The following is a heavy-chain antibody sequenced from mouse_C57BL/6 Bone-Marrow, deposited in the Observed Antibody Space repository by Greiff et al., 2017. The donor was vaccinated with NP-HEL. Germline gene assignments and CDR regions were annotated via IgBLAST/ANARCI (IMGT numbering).Heavy chain of an antibody. V-gene: IGHV1-26*01. J-gene: IGHJ3*01. CDR1: GYTFTDYY. D-gene: IGHD2-3*01. Sequence: VQLQQSGPELVKPGASVKISCKASGYTFTDYYMNWVKQSHGKSLEWIGDINPNNGGTSYNQKFKGKATLTVDKSSSTAYMELRSLTSEDSAVYYCARGFYDGYYAYWGQGTLVTVSA. CDR3: ARGFYDGYYAY. CDR2: INPNNGGT.